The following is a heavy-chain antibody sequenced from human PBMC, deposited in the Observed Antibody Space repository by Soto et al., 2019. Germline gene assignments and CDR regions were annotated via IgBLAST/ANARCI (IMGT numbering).Heavy chain of an antibody. Sequence: PGVTLRLSCVGSGFTFSNFIINWVRQATGKGLEWVSSISSRSDIYYADSLKGRFTISRDNAKNSVSLQMNSLRAEDTAVYYCAREYTAWPLAYGLDVWGQGTTVTVSS. CDR3: AREYTAWPLAYGLDV. D-gene: IGHD2-2*02. J-gene: IGHJ6*02. V-gene: IGHV3-21*01. CDR2: ISSRSDI. CDR1: GFTFSNFI.